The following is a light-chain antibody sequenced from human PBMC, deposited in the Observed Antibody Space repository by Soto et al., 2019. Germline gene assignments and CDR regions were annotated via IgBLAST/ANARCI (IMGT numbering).Light chain of an antibody. CDR1: QTISRW. Sequence: DIQMTQSPLTLSASVGDRVTITCRASQTISRWLAWYQQKPGKAPKLLIYRASSLESGVPSRFSGSGSGTDFTRTISSLPSDDSATYYCQQYQTWTFGQGTKVEIK. J-gene: IGKJ1*01. V-gene: IGKV1-5*03. CDR3: QQYQTWT. CDR2: RAS.